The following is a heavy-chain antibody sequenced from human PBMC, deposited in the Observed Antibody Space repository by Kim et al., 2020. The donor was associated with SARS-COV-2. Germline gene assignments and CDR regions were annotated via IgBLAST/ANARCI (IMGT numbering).Heavy chain of an antibody. V-gene: IGHV1-8*01. CDR2: MNSNSGNT. Sequence: ASVKVSCKASVYTFTSYDISWVRHATGQGLECMGWMNSNSGNTGYVQQFHGRGITTRHTYISTAYMELSSLRSGETAVSYCSCPVRWSVLCLVVIRVYY. J-gene: IGHJ6*03. CDR1: VYTFTSYD. CDR3: SCPVRWSVLCLVVIRVYY. D-gene: IGHD2-21*01.